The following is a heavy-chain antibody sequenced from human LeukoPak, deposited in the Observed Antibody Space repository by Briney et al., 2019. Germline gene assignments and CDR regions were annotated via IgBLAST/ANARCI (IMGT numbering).Heavy chain of an antibody. CDR3: ARHDPIELIAAAGTSFDY. CDR2: ISDIGSI. Sequence: SETLSLTCAVSGGSISSGGYSWSWIRQPPGKGLEWIAYISDIGSINYNPSLKSRVTISVDTSKNQFSLKLSSVTAADTAVYYCARHDPIELIAAAGTSFDYWGQGTLVTVSS. V-gene: IGHV4-61*08. J-gene: IGHJ4*02. CDR1: GGSISSGGYS. D-gene: IGHD6-13*01.